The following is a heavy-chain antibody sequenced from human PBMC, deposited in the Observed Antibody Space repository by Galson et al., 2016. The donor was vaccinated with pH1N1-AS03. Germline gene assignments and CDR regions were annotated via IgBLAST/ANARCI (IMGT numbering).Heavy chain of an antibody. CDR3: ARGGNILNWDYGVHWFDP. D-gene: IGHD4-17*01. Sequence: SVKVSCKASGYIFGSYYLHWVRQAPGQGLEWMGIINPSGGSTTYPQKFQGRVTMTTDASTSTVYMELTTLGSADKGVYYCARGGNILNWDYGVHWFDPWGQGTLFTVSS. V-gene: IGHV1-46*03. J-gene: IGHJ5*02. CDR2: INPSGGST. CDR1: GYIFGSYY.